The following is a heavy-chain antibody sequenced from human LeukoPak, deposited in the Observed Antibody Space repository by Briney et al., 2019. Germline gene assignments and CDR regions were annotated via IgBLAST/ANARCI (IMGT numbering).Heavy chain of an antibody. CDR3: AKPRSGWYFFDY. D-gene: IGHD6-19*01. J-gene: IGHJ4*02. CDR1: GFTVSTNY. Sequence: GGSLRLSCAASGFTVSTNYMSWVRQAPGKGLEWVSAIGGSGGSTYYADSVKGRFTISRDNSKNTLYLQMNSLRAEDTAVYYCAKPRSGWYFFDYWGQGTLVTVSS. V-gene: IGHV3-23*01. CDR2: IGGSGGST.